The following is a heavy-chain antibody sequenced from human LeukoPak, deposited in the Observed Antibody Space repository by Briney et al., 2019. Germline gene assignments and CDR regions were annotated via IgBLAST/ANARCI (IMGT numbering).Heavy chain of an antibody. J-gene: IGHJ4*02. V-gene: IGHV4-38-2*02. CDR1: GYSISSGSY. CDR2: IYHSGST. CDR3: ARDAPTASYGDYSD. D-gene: IGHD4-17*01. Sequence: PSETLSLTCTVSGYSISSGSYWGWIRQPPGKGLEWIGSIYHSGSTYYNPSLKGRDTISVDTSKNQFSLKLSSVTAADTAVSYCARDAPTASYGDYSDWGQGTLGTVSS.